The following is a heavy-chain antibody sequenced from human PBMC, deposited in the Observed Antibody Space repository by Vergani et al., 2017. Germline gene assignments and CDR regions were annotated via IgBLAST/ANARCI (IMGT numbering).Heavy chain of an antibody. J-gene: IGHJ6*02. V-gene: IGHV3-43*01. CDR1: GFTFYDYT. Sequence: EVQLVESGGVVVQPGGSLRLSCAASGFTFYDYTMHWVRQAPGKGLEWVSLISWDGGSTYYADSVKGRFTISRDNSKNSLYLQMNSLRTEDTALYYCAKGQVPAAIENYGMDVWGQGTTVTVSS. D-gene: IGHD2-2*01. CDR3: AKGQVPAAIENYGMDV. CDR2: ISWDGGST.